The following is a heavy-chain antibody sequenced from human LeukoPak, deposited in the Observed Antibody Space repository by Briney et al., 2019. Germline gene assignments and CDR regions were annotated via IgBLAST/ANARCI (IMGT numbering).Heavy chain of an antibody. Sequence: GASVKVSCKTSGYTFTTYGISWVRQAPGRGLEWMGWISGSNGNTKYAQKVQGRVTMTTDTSTTTAYMEVRSLRSDDTAVYYCARDRDRMVQGVTALFDYWGQGTLVTVSS. CDR3: ARDRDRMVQGVTALFDY. V-gene: IGHV1-18*04. CDR2: ISGSNGNT. CDR1: GYTFTTYG. J-gene: IGHJ4*02. D-gene: IGHD3-10*01.